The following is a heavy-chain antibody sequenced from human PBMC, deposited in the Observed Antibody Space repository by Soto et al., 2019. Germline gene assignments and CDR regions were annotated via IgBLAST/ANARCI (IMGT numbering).Heavy chain of an antibody. CDR3: ARERPDGARLDP. D-gene: IGHD6-6*01. V-gene: IGHV4-4*02. CDR2: IYHSGST. J-gene: IGHJ5*02. Sequence: PSETLSLTCAVSGGSISSSNWWSWVRQPPGKGLEWIGEIYHSGSTLYNPSLKSRLTISVDTSKNRFSLKLSSVTAADTAVYYCARERPDGARLDPWGQGTLVTVSS. CDR1: GGSISSSNW.